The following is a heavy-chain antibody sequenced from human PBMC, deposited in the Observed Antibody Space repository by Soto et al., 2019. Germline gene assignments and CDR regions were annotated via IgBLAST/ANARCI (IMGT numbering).Heavy chain of an antibody. V-gene: IGHV4-34*01. D-gene: IGHD3-10*01. J-gene: IGHJ6*02. Sequence: SETLSLTCAVYGGSFSGYYWSWIRQPPGKGLEWIGEINHSGSTNYNPSLKSRVTISVDTSKNQFSLKLSSVTAADTAVYYCARVPQNYGYNYYYGVDVWGQGTTVTVSS. CDR2: INHSGST. CDR1: GGSFSGYY. CDR3: ARVPQNYGYNYYYGVDV.